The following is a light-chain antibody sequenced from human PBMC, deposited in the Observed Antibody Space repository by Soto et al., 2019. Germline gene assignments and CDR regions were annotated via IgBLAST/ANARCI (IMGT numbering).Light chain of an antibody. Sequence: DIQMTQSPSSLSASVGDRVTITCRASQSISTYLNWYQQKPGKAPKLLNYAASSLESGVPSRFTGSGSGTDFTLTISSXQPEDFATYFCHQTYITPWMFGQGTKVDIK. CDR1: QSISTY. CDR2: AAS. V-gene: IGKV1-39*01. CDR3: HQTYITPWM. J-gene: IGKJ1*01.